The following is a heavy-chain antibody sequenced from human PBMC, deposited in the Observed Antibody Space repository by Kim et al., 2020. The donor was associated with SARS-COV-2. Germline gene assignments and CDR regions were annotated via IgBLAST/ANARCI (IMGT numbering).Heavy chain of an antibody. CDR3: ARHIPVNYGGNSFDY. CDR1: GGSIISSSYY. CDR2: IYYSGST. V-gene: IGHV4-39*01. J-gene: IGHJ4*02. D-gene: IGHD4-17*01. Sequence: SETLSLTCTVSGGSIISSSYYWGWIRQPPGKGLEWIGSIYYSGSTYYNPSLKSRVTISVDTSKNQFSLKLSSVTAADTAVYYCARHIPVNYGGNSFDYWGQGTLVTVSS.